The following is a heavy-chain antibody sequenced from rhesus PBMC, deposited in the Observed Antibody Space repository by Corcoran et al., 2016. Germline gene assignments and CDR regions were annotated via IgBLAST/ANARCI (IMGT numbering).Heavy chain of an antibody. CDR3: ARDRWGRYYRGSYYYPYYFDY. V-gene: IGHV4-127*01. CDR1: GSSISSGYG. Sequence: QVQLQESGPGLVTPSETLSLPCAVSGSSISSGYGWSWIRQPPGKGLEWIGYIGGRSGSTNYNPSLKSRGTSSKDTSKNQVSLKRSSVTAADTAVYDCARDRWGRYYRGSYYYPYYFDYWGQGVLVTVSS. D-gene: IGHD3-16*01. CDR2: IGGRSGST. J-gene: IGHJ4*01.